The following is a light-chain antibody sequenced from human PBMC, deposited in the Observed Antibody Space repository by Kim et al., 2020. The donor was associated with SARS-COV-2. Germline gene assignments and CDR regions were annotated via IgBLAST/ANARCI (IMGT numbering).Light chain of an antibody. CDR3: QQYNSYLLT. J-gene: IGKJ4*01. CDR2: DAS. V-gene: IGKV1-5*01. CDR1: QSISSW. Sequence: AAVGDRVTITCRASQSISSWLAWYQQKPGKAPKLRIYDASSLESGVPSRFSGSGSGTEYTLTISSLQPDDFATYYCQQYNSYLLTFGGGTKVDIK.